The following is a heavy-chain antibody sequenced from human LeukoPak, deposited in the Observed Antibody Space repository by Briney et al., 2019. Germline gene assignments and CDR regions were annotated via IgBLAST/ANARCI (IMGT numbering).Heavy chain of an antibody. J-gene: IGHJ4*02. CDR2: INPNSGGT. D-gene: IGHD5-12*01. V-gene: IGHV1-2*02. Sequence: GASVKVSCKASGYTFTGYYMHWVRQAPGQGLEWMGWINPNSGGTNYAQKFQGRVTMTRDTSISTAYMELSRLRSDDTAVYYCARVNSGYDLGYFDYWGQGTLVTVSS. CDR3: ARVNSGYDLGYFDY. CDR1: GYTFTGYY.